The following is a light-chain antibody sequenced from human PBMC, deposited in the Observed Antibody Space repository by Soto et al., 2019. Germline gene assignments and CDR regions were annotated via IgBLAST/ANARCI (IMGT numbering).Light chain of an antibody. CDR3: HQYGSLYT. CDR2: GAS. Sequence: EIVLTQSPGTLSLSPGERATLSCRASQTVSSSYLAWYQQKPGQAPRLLIYGASSRATGIPDRFSVSGSGTDFTLTISRLEPDDFAVYYCHQYGSLYTFGQGTKLAIK. CDR1: QTVSSSY. J-gene: IGKJ2*01. V-gene: IGKV3-20*01.